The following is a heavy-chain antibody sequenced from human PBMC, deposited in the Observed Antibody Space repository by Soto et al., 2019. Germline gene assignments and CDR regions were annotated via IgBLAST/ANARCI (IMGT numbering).Heavy chain of an antibody. CDR3: ARGDWNGRYNWFDP. D-gene: IGHD1-1*01. CDR2: IYYSGST. V-gene: IGHV4-61*01. J-gene: IGHJ5*02. CDR1: GGSVSSGSYY. Sequence: KPSETLSLTCTVSGGSVSSGSYYWSWIRQPPGKGLEWIGYIYYSGSTNYNPSLKSRVTISVDTSKNQFSLKLSSVTAADTAVYYCARGDWNGRYNWFDPWGQGTLVTVSS.